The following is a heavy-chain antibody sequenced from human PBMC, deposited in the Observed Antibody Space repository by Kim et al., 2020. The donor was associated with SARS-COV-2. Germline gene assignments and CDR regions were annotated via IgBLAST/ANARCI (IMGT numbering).Heavy chain of an antibody. CDR1: GYSFTSYW. D-gene: IGHD6-13*01. CDR2: IDPSDSYT. CDR3: ARQPKIPWYSSSWYNYYYGMDV. Sequence: GESLKISCKGSGYSFTSYWISWVRQMPGKGLEWMGRIDPSDSYTNYSPSFQGHVTISADKSISTAYLQWSSLKASDTAMYYCARQPKIPWYSSSWYNYYYGMDVWGQGTTVTVSS. V-gene: IGHV5-10-1*01. J-gene: IGHJ6*02.